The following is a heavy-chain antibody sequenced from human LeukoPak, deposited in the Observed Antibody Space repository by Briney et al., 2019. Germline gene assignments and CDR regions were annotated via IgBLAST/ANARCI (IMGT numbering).Heavy chain of an antibody. Sequence: GGSLRLSCAASGFTFSTYSMNWVRQTPGKGLEWVSSISSSSTYIYYADSVKGRFTISRDNAKNSLYLQMSSLRVEDTAVYYCAREPTAMILWGQGTLVTVSS. D-gene: IGHD5-18*01. CDR2: ISSSSTYI. CDR3: AREPTAMIL. V-gene: IGHV3-21*01. J-gene: IGHJ4*02. CDR1: GFTFSTYS.